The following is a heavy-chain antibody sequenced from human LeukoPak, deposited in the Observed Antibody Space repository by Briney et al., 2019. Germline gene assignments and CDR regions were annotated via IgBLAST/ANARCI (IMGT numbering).Heavy chain of an antibody. CDR2: IIPILGIA. CDR3: ARSLGVVGATYFYYFDY. J-gene: IGHJ4*02. D-gene: IGHD1-26*01. V-gene: IGHV1-69*04. CDR1: GGTFSSYA. Sequence: SVKVSCKASGGTFSSYAISWVRQAPGQGLEWMGRIIPILGIANYAQKLQGRVTITADKSTSTAYMELSSLRSEDTAVYYCARSLGVVGATYFYYFDYWGQGTLVTVSS.